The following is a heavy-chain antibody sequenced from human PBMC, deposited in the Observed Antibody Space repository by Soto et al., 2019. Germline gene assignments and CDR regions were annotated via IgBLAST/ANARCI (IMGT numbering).Heavy chain of an antibody. CDR2: ISGSGGST. J-gene: IGHJ4*02. Sequence: GGSLRLSCAASGFTFSSYAMSWVRQAPGKGLEWVSAISGSGGSTYYADSVKGRFTISRDNSKKPLYLQMNSLRAEDTAVYYCAKALLLGDYDSGFDYWGQGTLVTVSS. CDR1: GFTFSSYA. CDR3: AKALLLGDYDSGFDY. V-gene: IGHV3-23*01. D-gene: IGHD4-17*01.